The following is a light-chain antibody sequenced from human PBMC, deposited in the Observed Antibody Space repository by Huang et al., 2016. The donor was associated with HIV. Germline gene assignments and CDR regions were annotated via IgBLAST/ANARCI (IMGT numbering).Light chain of an antibody. CDR2: KVS. CDR3: MQGSHWPPT. V-gene: IGKV2-30*02. CDR1: QSLVHNDGDTY. J-gene: IGKJ1*01. Sequence: DVVMTQSPLSLPVTLGQPASISCRSSQSLVHNDGDTYLNWFHQRPGQSPRRLIYKVSKRDSGVPDRVSSSGSGTDFTMKISRVEAEDVGTYYCMQGSHWPPTFGQGTRVEIK.